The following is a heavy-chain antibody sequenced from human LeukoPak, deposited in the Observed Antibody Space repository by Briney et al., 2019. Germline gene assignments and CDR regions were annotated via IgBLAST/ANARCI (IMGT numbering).Heavy chain of an antibody. V-gene: IGHV1-69*06. CDR2: IIPIFGTA. J-gene: IGHJ6*03. CDR1: GGTFSSYA. CDR3: ARERGGGGFGVVIKRSYYYMDV. D-gene: IGHD3-3*01. Sequence: SVKVSCKASGGTFSSYAISWVRQAPGQGLEWMGGIIPIFGTANYAQKFQGRVTITADKSTSTAYMELSSLRSEDTAVYYCARERGGGGFGVVIKRSYYYMDVWGKGTTVTVSS.